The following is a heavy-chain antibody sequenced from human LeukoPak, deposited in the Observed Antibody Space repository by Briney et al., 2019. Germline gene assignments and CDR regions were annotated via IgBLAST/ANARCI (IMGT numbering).Heavy chain of an antibody. D-gene: IGHD5-24*01. V-gene: IGHV3-66*01. J-gene: IGHJ6*02. Sequence: GGSQRLSCAASGFTVSSNYMSWVRQAPGKGLEWVSLIYSGGSTYYVDSVKGRFTISRDNSKNTLYLQMNSLRAEDTAVYYCASRDKGYYYGMDVWGQGTTVTVSS. CDR3: ASRDKGYYYGMDV. CDR1: GFTVSSNY. CDR2: IYSGGST.